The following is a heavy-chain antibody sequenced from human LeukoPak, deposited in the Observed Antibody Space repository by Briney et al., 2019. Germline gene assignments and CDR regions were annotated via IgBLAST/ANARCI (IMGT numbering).Heavy chain of an antibody. CDR1: GGSISDYY. V-gene: IGHV4-4*07. J-gene: IGHJ6*02. CDR3: ARERDYSNAYVMDV. Sequence: SETLSLTCTVSGGSISDYYWSWIRQPAGKGLEGIGRFYTSGSTNYNPSLKSRVTMSVDTSKNQFSLRLSSVTAADTAVYYCARERDYSNAYVMDVWGQGTTVTVSS. CDR2: FYTSGST. D-gene: IGHD4-11*01.